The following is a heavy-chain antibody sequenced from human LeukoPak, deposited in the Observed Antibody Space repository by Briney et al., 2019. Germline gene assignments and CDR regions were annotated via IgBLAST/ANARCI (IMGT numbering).Heavy chain of an antibody. J-gene: IGHJ6*02. CDR1: GFTFSSYS. CDR2: ISSRSSYI. V-gene: IGHV3-21*01. D-gene: IGHD3-10*01. CDR3: ARDRAVMDV. Sequence: GGSLRLSCAASGFTFSSYSMNWVRQAPGKGLEWVSSISSRSSYIYYADSVKGRFTISRDNAKNSLYLQMNSLRAEDTAVYYCARDRAVMDVWGQGTTVTVSS.